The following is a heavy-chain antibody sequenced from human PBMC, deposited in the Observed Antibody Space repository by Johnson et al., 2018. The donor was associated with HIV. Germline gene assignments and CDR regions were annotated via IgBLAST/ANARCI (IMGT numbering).Heavy chain of an antibody. J-gene: IGHJ3*02. Sequence: VQLVESGGGVVQPGRSLRLSCAASGFSFSSYGMHWVRQAPGKGLEWVSLISWDGGSTYYADSVKGRFTISRDNSKNSPYLQMNSQRAEDTAVYYCARDRCSSTSCIDAFDIWGQGTMVTVSS. CDR1: GFSFSSYG. D-gene: IGHD2-2*01. CDR3: ARDRCSSTSCIDAFDI. CDR2: ISWDGGST. V-gene: IGHV3-43D*04.